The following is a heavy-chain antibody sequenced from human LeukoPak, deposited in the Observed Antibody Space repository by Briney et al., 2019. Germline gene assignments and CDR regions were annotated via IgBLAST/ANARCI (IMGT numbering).Heavy chain of an antibody. Sequence: GGSLRLSCAASGFTFSSYGMHWVRQAPGKGLEWVAVISYDGSNKYYADSVKGRFTISRDNSKNTLYLQMNSLRAEDTAVYYCARMGSGYDHYYYYYMDVWGKGTTVTVSS. CDR3: ARMGSGYDHYYYYYMDV. J-gene: IGHJ6*03. D-gene: IGHD5-12*01. CDR2: ISYDGSNK. V-gene: IGHV3-30*03. CDR1: GFTFSSYG.